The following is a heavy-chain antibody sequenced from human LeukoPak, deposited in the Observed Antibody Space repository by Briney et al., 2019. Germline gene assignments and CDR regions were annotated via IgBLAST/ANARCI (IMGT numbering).Heavy chain of an antibody. CDR3: ARRREGGSGYGFDY. CDR2: ISYDGSNK. Sequence: GGSLRLSCAASGFTFRSYAMHWVRQAPGKGLEWVAVISYDGSNKYYVDSVKGRFTISRDNSKNTLYLQMNSLRAEDTAVYYCARRREGGSGYGFDYWGQGTLVTVSS. J-gene: IGHJ4*02. V-gene: IGHV3-30*14. D-gene: IGHD5-12*01. CDR1: GFTFRSYA.